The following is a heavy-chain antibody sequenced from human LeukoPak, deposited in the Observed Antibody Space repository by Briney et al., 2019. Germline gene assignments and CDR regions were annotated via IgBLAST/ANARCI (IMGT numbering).Heavy chain of an antibody. Sequence: SETLSLTCTVSSGSISTSNYYWGWVRQPPGKALEWIGNIFYSGSTYYSPSLKSRVTISLDTSKNQFSLNLSSVTAADTAVYYCARGRDGYNFLNRGEYYYFDYWGQGTLVTVSS. CDR2: IFYSGST. CDR1: SGSISTSNYY. J-gene: IGHJ4*02. CDR3: ARGRDGYNFLNRGEYYYFDY. V-gene: IGHV4-39*07. D-gene: IGHD5-24*01.